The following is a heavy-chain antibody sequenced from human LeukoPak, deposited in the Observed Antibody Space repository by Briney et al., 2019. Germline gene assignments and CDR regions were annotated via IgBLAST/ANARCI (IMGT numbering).Heavy chain of an antibody. J-gene: IGHJ4*02. V-gene: IGHV3-30*18. CDR2: ISYDGSNK. Sequence: PGRSLRLSCAGSAFXFSNYGIHWVRQAPGKGLEWVAVISYDGSNKYYADSVTGRFTISRDNSKNTLYLQMNSLRAEDTAVYYCAKDIGITMIIRPDYWGQGTLVTVSS. CDR1: AFXFSNYG. CDR3: AKDIGITMIIRPDY. D-gene: IGHD3-22*01.